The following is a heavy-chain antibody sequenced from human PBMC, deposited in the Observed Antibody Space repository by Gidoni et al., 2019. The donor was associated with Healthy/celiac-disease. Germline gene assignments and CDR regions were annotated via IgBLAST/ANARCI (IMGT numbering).Heavy chain of an antibody. CDR3: ARALRGAYCSGGSCFHDAFDI. D-gene: IGHD2-15*01. CDR2: INWNGGST. V-gene: IGHV3-20*04. Sequence: EVQLVESGGGVVRPGGHLRLPCAASGFPLDDYGMSWVRQSPGKGLELVSGINWNGGSTGYADSVKGRFTISRDNAKNSLYLQMNSLRAEDTALYYCARALRGAYCSGGSCFHDAFDIWGQGTMVTVSS. J-gene: IGHJ3*02. CDR1: GFPLDDYG.